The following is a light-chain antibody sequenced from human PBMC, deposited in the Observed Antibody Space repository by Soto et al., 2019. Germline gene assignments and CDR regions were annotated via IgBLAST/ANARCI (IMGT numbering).Light chain of an antibody. Sequence: EIVLTQSPGTLSLSPGERATLSCRASQSVSSSYLVWHQQKPGQAPRLLIYAASRRATGIPDRFSGSGSGTEFTLTISSLQSEDFAVYYCQQYNNWPWTFGQGTKVDIK. J-gene: IGKJ1*01. V-gene: IGKV3-20*01. CDR1: QSVSSSY. CDR2: AAS. CDR3: QQYNNWPWT.